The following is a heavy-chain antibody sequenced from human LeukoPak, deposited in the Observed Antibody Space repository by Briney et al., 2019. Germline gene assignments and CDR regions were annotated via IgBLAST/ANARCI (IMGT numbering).Heavy chain of an antibody. J-gene: IGHJ4*02. CDR1: GYMSTIYG. Sequence: ASVKVSCKTFGYMSTIYGITWVRQAPGQGLEWMGWINIYNGNTNYAQKLQGRVTLTTDTSTSTAYMDLRSLRSDDTAVYYCARDRNTAMVRPTDFDYWGQGTLVTVSS. CDR3: ARDRNTAMVRPTDFDY. V-gene: IGHV1-18*01. CDR2: INIYNGNT. D-gene: IGHD5-18*01.